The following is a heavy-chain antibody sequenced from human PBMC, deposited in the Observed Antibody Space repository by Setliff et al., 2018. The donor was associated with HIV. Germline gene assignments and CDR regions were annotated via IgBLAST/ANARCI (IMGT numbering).Heavy chain of an antibody. J-gene: IGHJ3*01. D-gene: IGHD3-22*01. Sequence: SETLSLTCTVSGGSFSTYYWSWIRQPAGEGLEYIGRVHSTGTAIYNPSLKSRVTMSVDTSENQLSLKLRSVTAADTAVYYCARARITMTGGRLEPYAFDRWGQGTKVTVSS. CDR1: GGSFSTYY. CDR3: ARARITMTGGRLEPYAFDR. V-gene: IGHV4-4*07. CDR2: VHSTGTA.